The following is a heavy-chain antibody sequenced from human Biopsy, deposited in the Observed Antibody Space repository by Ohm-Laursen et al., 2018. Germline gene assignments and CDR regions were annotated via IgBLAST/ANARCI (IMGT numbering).Heavy chain of an antibody. D-gene: IGHD3-10*01. Sequence: SDTLSLTCPVTGGSISRSSYYWDWIRQPPGKGLEWIGSIYYSGSTYYNPSLKSRVTISADRSKNQFSLKLTSVTAADTAMYYCARQEFATSPLDYWGQGSPVTVSS. J-gene: IGHJ4*02. CDR2: IYYSGST. CDR3: ARQEFATSPLDY. V-gene: IGHV4-39*01. CDR1: GGSISRSSYY.